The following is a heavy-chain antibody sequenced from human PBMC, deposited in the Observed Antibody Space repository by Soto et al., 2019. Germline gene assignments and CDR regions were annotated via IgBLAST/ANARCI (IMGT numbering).Heavy chain of an antibody. CDR2: ISYDGSNK. CDR3: ARGVTNWNGNYFDY. CDR1: GFTFSSYG. J-gene: IGHJ4*02. V-gene: IGHV3-30*03. Sequence: GGSLRLSCAASGFTFSSYGMHWVRQAPGKGLEWVAVISYDGSNKYYADSVKGRFTISRDNSKNTLYLQMNSLRAEDTAVYYCARGVTNWNGNYFDYWGQGTLVTVSS. D-gene: IGHD4-17*01.